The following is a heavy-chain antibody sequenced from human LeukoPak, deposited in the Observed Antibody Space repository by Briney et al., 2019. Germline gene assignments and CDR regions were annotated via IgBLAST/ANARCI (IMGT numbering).Heavy chain of an antibody. CDR2: INPSGGST. CDR1: GYTFTIYY. J-gene: IGHJ4*02. CDR3: ATDSGDFYGDSTWAFDC. V-gene: IGHV1-46*01. Sequence: ASVKVSCKASGYTFTIYYMHWVRLAPGQGLEWMGIINPSGGSTSYAQKFQGRVTMTRDTSTSTVYMELSSLRSEDTAVYYCATDSGDFYGDSTWAFDCWGQGTLVTVSS. D-gene: IGHD4-17*01.